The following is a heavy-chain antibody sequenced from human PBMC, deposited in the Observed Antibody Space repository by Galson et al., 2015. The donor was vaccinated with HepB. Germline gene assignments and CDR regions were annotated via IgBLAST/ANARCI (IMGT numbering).Heavy chain of an antibody. J-gene: IGHJ6*03. CDR3: ARAGYCSSTSCYSYNYYYMDV. V-gene: IGHV1-46*01. Sequence: SVKVSCKASGYTLTSYSIHWVRQAPGQGLDWMGIINPSGGSTSSAQKFQGRVTMTRDTSTRTVYMELRSLRSEDTAVYYCARAGYCSSTSCYSYNYYYMDVWGKGTTVTVSS. CDR2: INPSGGST. CDR1: GYTLTSYS. D-gene: IGHD2-2*01.